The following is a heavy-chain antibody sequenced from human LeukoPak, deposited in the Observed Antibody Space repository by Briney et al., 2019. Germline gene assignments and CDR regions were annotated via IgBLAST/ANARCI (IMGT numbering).Heavy chain of an antibody. V-gene: IGHV3-23*01. CDR3: AKSAVDYCSGGSCRFDN. CDR1: AFTFSRDA. Sequence: PGGSLRLSCAASAFTFSRDAMSWVRQAPGKGLEWVSVIIGGDSTYYADSVKGRFTISRDNSKNMLYLQMNRLRAEDTAMYYCAKSAVDYCSGGSCRFDNWGQGTLVTVTS. J-gene: IGHJ4*02. D-gene: IGHD2-15*01. CDR2: IIGGDST.